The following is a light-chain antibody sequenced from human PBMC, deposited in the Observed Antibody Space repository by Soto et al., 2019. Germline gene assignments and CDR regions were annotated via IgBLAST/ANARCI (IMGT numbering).Light chain of an antibody. V-gene: IGKV3-11*01. CDR1: QSVSSY. Sequence: EIVLTQSPSPLSLSPWERATLSCRASQSVSSYLAWYQQKPGQAPRLLIYDASNRATGIPARFSGSGSGTDFTLTISSLEPEDFAVYYCQQRSNWPSTFGQGTRLEIK. J-gene: IGKJ5*01. CDR2: DAS. CDR3: QQRSNWPST.